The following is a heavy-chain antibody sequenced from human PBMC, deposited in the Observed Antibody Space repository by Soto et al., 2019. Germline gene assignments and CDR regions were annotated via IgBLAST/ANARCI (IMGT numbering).Heavy chain of an antibody. V-gene: IGHV4-61*01. CDR3: ARYFYSSTGEKWFDP. J-gene: IGHJ5*02. Sequence: SETLSLTGRVPGASCTSGNYYWSWFLQPPGERLEWIGNILYGGTTNYNPSLNSRVNIERDMSKNQFSLKLTSVAAADTAIYYCARYFYSSTGEKWFDPWGQGIPVTVSS. CDR2: ILYGGTT. D-gene: IGHD2-8*02. CDR1: GASCTSGNYY.